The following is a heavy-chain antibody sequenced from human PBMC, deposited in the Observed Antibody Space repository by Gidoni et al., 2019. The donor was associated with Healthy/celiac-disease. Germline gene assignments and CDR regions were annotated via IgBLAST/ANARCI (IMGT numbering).Heavy chain of an antibody. CDR1: GGTFSSYA. D-gene: IGHD5-18*01. V-gene: IGHV1-69*04. CDR2: IIPIFGIA. CDR3: AREVDTATDY. J-gene: IGHJ4*02. Sequence: QVQLVQSGAEVKKPGSSVKVSCQASGGTFSSYAISWVRQAPGQGLEWQGRIIPIFGIANYAQKFQGRVTITADKSTSTAYMELSSLRSEDTAVYYCAREVDTATDYWGQGTLVTVSS.